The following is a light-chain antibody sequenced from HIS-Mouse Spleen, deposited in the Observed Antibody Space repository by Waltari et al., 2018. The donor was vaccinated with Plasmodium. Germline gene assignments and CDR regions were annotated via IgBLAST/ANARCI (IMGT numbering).Light chain of an antibody. V-gene: IGKV1D-13*01. CDR3: QQFNNYPSIT. Sequence: AIQLTQSPSSLSASVGDRVTITCRASQGISSALAWYQQKPGKAPKLLIYDASSLESGVPSRFSGSGSGTDFTLTISSPQPEDFATYYCQQFNNYPSITFGQGTRLEIK. J-gene: IGKJ5*01. CDR1: QGISSA. CDR2: DAS.